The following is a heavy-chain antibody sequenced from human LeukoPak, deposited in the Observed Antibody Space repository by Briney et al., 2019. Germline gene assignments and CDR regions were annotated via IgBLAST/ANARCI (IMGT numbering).Heavy chain of an antibody. D-gene: IGHD2-8*01. J-gene: IGHJ3*02. V-gene: IGHV5-51*01. Sequence: GESLQISCKSSGYSFTSYWIGWVRQLPGKGPEWMGIIYPGDSDTRYSPSFQGQVTISADKSISTAYLQWSSLKASDTAMYYCARLMAIISAFDIWGRGTMVTVSS. CDR2: IYPGDSDT. CDR3: ARLMAIISAFDI. CDR1: GYSFTSYW.